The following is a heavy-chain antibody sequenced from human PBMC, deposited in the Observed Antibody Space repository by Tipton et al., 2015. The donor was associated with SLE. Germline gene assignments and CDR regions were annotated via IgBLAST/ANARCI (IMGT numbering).Heavy chain of an antibody. V-gene: IGHV4-61*09. CDR3: ARQGVSGRGFDI. D-gene: IGHD1-26*01. CDR1: GGSISSGSYY. CDR2: IYTSGST. J-gene: IGHJ3*02. Sequence: TLSLTCTVSGGSISSGSYYWSWIRQPAGKGLEWIGHIYTSGSTNYNPSLKSRVSISVDTSKNQFSLKLSSVTAADTAGYYWARQGVSGRGFDIWGQGTMVTVSS.